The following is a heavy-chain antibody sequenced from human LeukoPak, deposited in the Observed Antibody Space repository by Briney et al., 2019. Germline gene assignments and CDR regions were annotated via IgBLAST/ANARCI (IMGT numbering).Heavy chain of an antibody. D-gene: IGHD4-11*01. V-gene: IGHV3-23*01. J-gene: IGHJ4*02. CDR3: ARPPTVTTALGY. CDR1: GFTFSDYY. Sequence: GGSLRLSCAASGFTFSDYYMSWIRQAPGKGLEWVSAISASGGSTYYADSVKGRFTISRDNSKNTLYLQMNSLRAEDTAVYYCARPPTVTTALGYWGQGTLVTVSS. CDR2: ISASGGST.